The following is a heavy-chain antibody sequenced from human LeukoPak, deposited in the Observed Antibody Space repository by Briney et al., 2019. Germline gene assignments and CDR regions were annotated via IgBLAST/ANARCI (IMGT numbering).Heavy chain of an antibody. J-gene: IGHJ3*02. CDR3: VRLLDNDSSGDPDTFDM. V-gene: IGHV4-59*11. D-gene: IGHD3-22*01. CDR2: RHYSGKT. CDR1: GGSISGHY. Sequence: SETLSLTCTVSGGSISGHYWSWIRQPPGKGLEWIGYRHYSGKTYYSSSLRSRVTISVDTSKNHFSLKLSSMIAADTAVYYCVRLLDNDSSGDPDTFDMWGQGTMVTVSS.